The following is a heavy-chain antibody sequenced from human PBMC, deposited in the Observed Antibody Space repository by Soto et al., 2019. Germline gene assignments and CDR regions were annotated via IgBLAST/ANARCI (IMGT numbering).Heavy chain of an antibody. CDR1: GGSFSGYY. CDR2: INHSGST. D-gene: IGHD5-18*01. CDR3: ASDAAVDTGNY. J-gene: IGHJ4*02. Sequence: SETLSLTCAVYGGSFSGYYWSWIRQPPGKGLEWIGEINHSGSTNYNPSLKSRVTISVDTSKNQFSLKLSSVTAADTAVYYCASDAAVDTGNYWGQGTLVTVSS. V-gene: IGHV4-34*01.